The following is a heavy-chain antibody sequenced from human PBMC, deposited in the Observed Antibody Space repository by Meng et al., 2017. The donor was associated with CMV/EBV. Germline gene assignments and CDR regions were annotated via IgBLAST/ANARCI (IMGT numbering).Heavy chain of an antibody. CDR1: GYTFTSYG. D-gene: IGHD4-11*01. J-gene: IGHJ6*02. Sequence: ASVKVSCQASGYTFTSYGISWVRQASGQGLEWMGWISAYNGNTNYAQKLQGRVTMTTDTSTSTAYMELRSLRSDDTAVYYCARLTNYYYYGMDVWGQGTTVTVSS. V-gene: IGHV1-18*01. CDR3: ARLTNYYYYGMDV. CDR2: ISAYNGNT.